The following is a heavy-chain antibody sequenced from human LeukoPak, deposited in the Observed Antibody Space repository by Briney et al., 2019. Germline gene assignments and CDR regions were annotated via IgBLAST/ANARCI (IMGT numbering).Heavy chain of an antibody. CDR3: ARGEVRQDYYYYYMDV. CDR2: IIPIFGTA. V-gene: IGHV1-69*13. J-gene: IGHJ6*03. Sequence: SVRVSCKASGGTFSSYAISWVRQAPGQGLEWMGGIIPIFGTANYAQKFQGRVTITADESTSTAYMELSSLRSEDTAVYYCARGEVRQDYYYYYMDVWGKGTTVTVSS. CDR1: GGTFSSYA. D-gene: IGHD1-26*01.